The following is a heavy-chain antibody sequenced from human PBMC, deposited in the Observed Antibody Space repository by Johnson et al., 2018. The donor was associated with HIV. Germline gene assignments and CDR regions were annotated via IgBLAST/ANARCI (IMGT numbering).Heavy chain of an antibody. CDR3: ARRQPTRDLFALDDGFDI. D-gene: IGHD2-21*02. V-gene: IGHV3-30*19. CDR1: GFSFTRCD. CDR2: ISDDESKT. Sequence: QVQLVESGGGVVQPGGSLRLSCAASGFSFTRCDMHWVREAPGKGLEWVAAISDDESKTYYTDSMKGRFTISRDNSKNTLYLQMISLRAEDTAMYYCARRQPTRDLFALDDGFDIWGQGTMVTVS. J-gene: IGHJ3*02.